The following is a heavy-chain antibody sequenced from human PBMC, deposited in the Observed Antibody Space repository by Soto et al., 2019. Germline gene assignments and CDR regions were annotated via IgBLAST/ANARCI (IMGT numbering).Heavy chain of an antibody. J-gene: IGHJ4*02. V-gene: IGHV3-23*01. CDR1: GFTFSSYA. CDR2: ISGSGGST. CDR3: RFTYYYDSSDYYGPDY. D-gene: IGHD3-22*01. Sequence: GGSLRLSCAASGFTFSSYAMSWVRQAPGKGLEWVSAISGSGGSTYYADSVKGRFTISRDNSKNTLYLQMNSLRAEDTAVYYCRFTYYYDSSDYYGPDYWGQGTLVTVSS.